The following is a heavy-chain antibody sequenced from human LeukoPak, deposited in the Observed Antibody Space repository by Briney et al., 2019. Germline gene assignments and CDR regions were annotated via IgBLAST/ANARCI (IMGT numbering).Heavy chain of an antibody. CDR2: IYPGESHT. CDR3: ARGPYAYTSSATLGSYNWFDP. CDR1: GSRFPNCW. J-gene: IGHJ5*02. Sequence: GESLQISFQGSGSRFPNCWIGWGRQMPGKGLGWKGIIYPGESHTRYSRSFQEKVTISDDKSIRTAYLEWRSTEASDTAMYYCARGPYAYTSSATLGSYNWFDPWGQGSLVTVSS. D-gene: IGHD2-2*02. V-gene: IGHV5-51*01.